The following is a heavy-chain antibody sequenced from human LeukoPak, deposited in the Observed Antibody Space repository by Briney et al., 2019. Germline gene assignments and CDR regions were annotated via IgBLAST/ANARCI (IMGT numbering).Heavy chain of an antibody. CDR1: GYTFTGYY. CDR3: ARDRTLYCSGGSSYSFLFDP. J-gene: IGHJ5*02. Sequence: ASVKVSCKASGYTFTGYYMHWVRQAPGQGLEWMGWINPNSGGTNYAQKFQGRVTMTRDTSISTAYMELSRLRSDDTAVYYCARDRTLYCSGGSSYSFLFDPWGQGTLVTVSS. V-gene: IGHV1-2*02. CDR2: INPNSGGT. D-gene: IGHD2-15*01.